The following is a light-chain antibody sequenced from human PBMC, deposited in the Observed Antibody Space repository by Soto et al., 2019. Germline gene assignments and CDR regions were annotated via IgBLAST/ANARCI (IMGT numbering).Light chain of an antibody. CDR2: DAS. J-gene: IGKJ5*01. CDR1: QSVSSY. CDR3: QQRSSNWPPVT. V-gene: IGKV3-11*01. Sequence: EIVLTQSPATLSLSPGERATLSCRASQSVSSYLAWYQQKPGQAPRLLIYDASNRATGIPARFSGSGSGTDLPLPIRSLEPEDFAVYYCQQRSSNWPPVTFGQGTRLEIK.